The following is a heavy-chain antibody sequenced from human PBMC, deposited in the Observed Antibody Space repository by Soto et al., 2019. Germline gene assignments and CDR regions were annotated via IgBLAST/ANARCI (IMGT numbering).Heavy chain of an antibody. CDR1: GYTFTSYG. J-gene: IGHJ6*02. CDR2: ISAYNGNS. V-gene: IGHV1-18*01. Sequence: SVKVSCKASGYTFTSYGISWVRQAPGQGLEWMGWISAYNGNSNYAQKLQGRVTMTTDTSTSTAYMELRSLRSDDTAVYYCARDRRHYYDFWSGYYPDYYYYGMDVWGQGTTVTVSS. CDR3: ARDRRHYYDFWSGYYPDYYYYGMDV. D-gene: IGHD3-3*01.